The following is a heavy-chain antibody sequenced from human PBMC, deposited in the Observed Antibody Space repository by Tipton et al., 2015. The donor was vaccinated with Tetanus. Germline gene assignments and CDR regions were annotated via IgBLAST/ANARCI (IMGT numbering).Heavy chain of an antibody. J-gene: IGHJ2*01. CDR1: GGSISSYF. Sequence: TLSLTCSVSGGSISSYFWSWIRQSPGQGLEWIGLIYYSGSTSYNPSLKSRVTISVDTSKNQLSLKLTSVTAADTAVYYCATMTPVDWDFELWGRGTLVTVSS. CDR3: ATMTPVDWDFEL. D-gene: IGHD4-23*01. CDR2: IYYSGST. V-gene: IGHV4-59*01.